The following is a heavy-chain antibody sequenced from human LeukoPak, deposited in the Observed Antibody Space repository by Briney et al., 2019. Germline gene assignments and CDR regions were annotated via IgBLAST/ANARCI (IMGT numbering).Heavy chain of an antibody. D-gene: IGHD2-2*01. CDR3: ARGPSSISKMDV. CDR1: GYTFTSYG. V-gene: IGHV1-18*01. J-gene: IGHJ6*02. CDR2: ISAYNGST. Sequence: ASVKVSCKASGYTFTSYGISWVRQAPGQGLEWMGWISAYNGSTNYVQKLQGRVTMTTDTSTSTAYMELRSLRSDDTAVYYCARGPSSISKMDVWGQGTTVIVSS.